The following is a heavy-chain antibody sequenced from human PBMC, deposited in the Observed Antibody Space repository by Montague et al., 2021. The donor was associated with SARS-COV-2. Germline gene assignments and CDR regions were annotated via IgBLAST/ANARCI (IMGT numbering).Heavy chain of an antibody. CDR1: GFTFSSYA. CDR3: ARDRDDYIWGSYENFDY. D-gene: IGHD3-16*01. V-gene: IGHV3-30*04. J-gene: IGHJ4*02. Sequence: SLRLSCAASGFTFSSYAMSWVRQAPGKGLEWVAVISYDGSNKYYADSVKGRFTISRDNSKNTLYLQMNSLRAEDTAVYYCARDRDDYIWGSYENFDYWGQGTLVTVSS. CDR2: ISYDGSNK.